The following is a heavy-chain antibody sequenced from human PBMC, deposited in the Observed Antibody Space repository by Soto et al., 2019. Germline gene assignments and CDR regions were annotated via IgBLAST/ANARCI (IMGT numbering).Heavy chain of an antibody. CDR2: IDTGGST. CDR3: ASGGSLDY. J-gene: IGHJ4*02. D-gene: IGHD2-15*01. Sequence: EVQLVESGGGLIQPGGSLRLSCAASGFTVSSNYMTWVRQAPGKGLEWVSVIDTGGSTNYADSVKGRFTISRDNSKNTLYLQMSSLRAEDTAVYYCASGGSLDYWGQGTLVTVSS. CDR1: GFTVSSNY. V-gene: IGHV3-53*01.